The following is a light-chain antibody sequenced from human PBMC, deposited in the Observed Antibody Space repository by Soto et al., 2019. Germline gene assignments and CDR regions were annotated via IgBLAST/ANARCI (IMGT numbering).Light chain of an antibody. CDR2: RVI. Sequence: QSALTQPPSASGSPGQSVTISCTGTSSDVGGYNYFSWYHHHQGKAPKLMIFRVIKRPSGVPDRFPGSKSGNTASLTASGLQAEDEADYYCSSYAGSNNLVFGTGTKLTVL. CDR1: SSDVGGYNY. J-gene: IGLJ1*01. CDR3: SSYAGSNNLV. V-gene: IGLV2-8*01.